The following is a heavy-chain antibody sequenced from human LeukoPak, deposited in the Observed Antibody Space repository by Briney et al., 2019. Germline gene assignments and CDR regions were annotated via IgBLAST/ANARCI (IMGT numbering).Heavy chain of an antibody. CDR2: ISAYNGNT. Sequence: ASVKVSCKASGYTFTSYGISWVRQAPGQGLEWMGWISAYNGNTNYAQELQGRVTMTTDTSTSTAYMELRSLTSDHTAVHYCARHRDIVVVPPAPRFDYSGQGTLVTVSS. V-gene: IGHV1-18*01. D-gene: IGHD2-2*01. CDR1: GYTFTSYG. J-gene: IGHJ4*02. CDR3: ARHRDIVVVPPAPRFDY.